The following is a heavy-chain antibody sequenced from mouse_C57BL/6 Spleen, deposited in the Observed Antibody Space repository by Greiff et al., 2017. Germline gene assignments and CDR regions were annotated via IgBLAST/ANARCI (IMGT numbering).Heavy chain of an antibody. CDR1: GYTFTSYW. D-gene: IGHD2-5*01. J-gene: IGHJ4*01. CDR2: INPSSGYT. Sequence: VKLQESGAELAKPGASVKLSCKASGYTFTSYWMHWVKQRPGQGLEWIGYINPSSGYTKYNQKFKDKATLTADKSSSTAYMQLSSLTYEDSAVXYCARRDYSNYGAMDYWGQGTSVTVSS. V-gene: IGHV1-7*01. CDR3: ARRDYSNYGAMDY.